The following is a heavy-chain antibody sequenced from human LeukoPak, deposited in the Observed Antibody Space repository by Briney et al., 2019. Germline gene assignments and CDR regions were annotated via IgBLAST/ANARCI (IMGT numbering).Heavy chain of an antibody. D-gene: IGHD7-27*01. CDR3: AIDPNWGVDY. CDR1: GFTFSYYT. Sequence: GGSLRLSCTASGFTFSYYTMYWVRQAPGKGLEWVSIIGISGGGIHYADSVKGRFTISRDNSKNTLYLQMNSLRAEDTAVYYCAIDPNWGVDYWGQGVLVTVSS. CDR2: IGISGGGI. J-gene: IGHJ4*02. V-gene: IGHV3-23*01.